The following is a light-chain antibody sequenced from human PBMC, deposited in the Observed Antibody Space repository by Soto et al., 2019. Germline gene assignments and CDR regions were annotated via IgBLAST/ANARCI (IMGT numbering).Light chain of an antibody. CDR2: GAS. CDR3: QQYNNWPWT. CDR1: QSVSSN. J-gene: IGKJ1*01. V-gene: IGKV3-15*01. Sequence: ESVKTQSTATLSVSPGERATFSCRASQSVSSNLAWYQQKPGQAPRLLISGASTRATGIPARFSGSGSGTEFTLTISSLQSEDFAVYYCQQYNNWPWTFGRGTKVEIK.